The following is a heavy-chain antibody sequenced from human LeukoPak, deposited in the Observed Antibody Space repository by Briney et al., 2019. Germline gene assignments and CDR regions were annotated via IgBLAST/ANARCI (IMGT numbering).Heavy chain of an antibody. CDR2: MNPNSGNT. Sequence: ASVTVSCTASGYTFTSYDINWVRQATGQGLEWMGWMNPNSGNTGYAQKFQGRVTMTRNTAISTAYMELSSLRSEDTAVDYCARVPLAGFWSDYYRNWFDPWGQGTLVTVSS. CDR3: ARVPLAGFWSDYYRNWFDP. CDR1: GYTFTSYD. V-gene: IGHV1-8*01. J-gene: IGHJ5*02. D-gene: IGHD3-3*01.